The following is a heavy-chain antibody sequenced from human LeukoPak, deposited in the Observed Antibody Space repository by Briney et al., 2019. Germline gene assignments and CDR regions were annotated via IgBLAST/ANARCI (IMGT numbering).Heavy chain of an antibody. Sequence: PGGSLRLSCAASGFTFSDYTMNWVRQDPGKGLEWVSYISSRSITIYYVDPVKGRFTISRDDAKNSLSLQMNNLRAEDTALYYCVRGRDYVGVAASLDLWGRGTLVTVS. CDR2: ISSRSITI. CDR3: VRGRDYVGVAASLDL. J-gene: IGHJ5*02. V-gene: IGHV3-48*04. D-gene: IGHD4-17*01. CDR1: GFTFSDYT.